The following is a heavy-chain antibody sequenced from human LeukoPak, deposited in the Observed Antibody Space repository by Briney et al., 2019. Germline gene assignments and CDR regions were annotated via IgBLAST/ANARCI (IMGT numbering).Heavy chain of an antibody. J-gene: IGHJ5*02. D-gene: IGHD6-19*01. CDR2: IIPIFGTA. CDR3: ARDSRRMAVAGASNWFDP. V-gene: IGHV1-69*13. CDR1: GGTFSSYA. Sequence: ASVKVSCKASGGTFSSYAISWVRQAPGQGLEWMGGIIPIFGTANYAQKFQGRVTITADESTSTAYMELSSLRSEDTAVYYCARDSRRMAVAGASNWFDPWGQGPLVPVSS.